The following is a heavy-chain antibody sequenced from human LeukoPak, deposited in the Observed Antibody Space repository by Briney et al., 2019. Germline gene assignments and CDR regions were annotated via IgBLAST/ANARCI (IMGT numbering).Heavy chain of an antibody. Sequence: GGSLRLSCAASGFTFSSYWMSWVRPAPGKGLEWVANIKQDGSETYYVGSVKGRFTISRDNAKNSLYLQMSSLRAEDTAVYYCASDKVYGDSFFDYWGQGTLVTVSS. V-gene: IGHV3-7*04. CDR2: IKQDGSET. D-gene: IGHD4-17*01. CDR3: ASDKVYGDSFFDY. CDR1: GFTFSSYW. J-gene: IGHJ4*02.